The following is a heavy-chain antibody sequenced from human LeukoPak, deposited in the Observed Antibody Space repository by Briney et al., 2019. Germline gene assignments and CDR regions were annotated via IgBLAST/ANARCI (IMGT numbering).Heavy chain of an antibody. Sequence: SQTLSLTCAISGDSVSSNSAAWNWIRQSPSRGLEWLGRTYYRSKWYTDYAVSVKSRITINPDTSKNQFSLLLNSVTPEDTAVYYCARGRAGHPVSRYYYMDVWGKGTTVTVSS. CDR1: GDSVSSNSAA. J-gene: IGHJ6*03. CDR3: ARGRAGHPVSRYYYMDV. CDR2: TYYRSKWYT. V-gene: IGHV6-1*01. D-gene: IGHD5/OR15-5a*01.